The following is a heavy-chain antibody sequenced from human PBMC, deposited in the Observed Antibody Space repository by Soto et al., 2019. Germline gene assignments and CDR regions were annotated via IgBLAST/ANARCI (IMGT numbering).Heavy chain of an antibody. Sequence: PSETLSLTCTVSGGSISSYYWSWIRQPPGKGLEWIGYIYYSGSTNYNPSLKSRVTISVDTSKNQFSLKLSSVTAADTAVYYCARDRVVRGVRVMDVWGQGPTVTVYS. CDR3: ARDRVVRGVRVMDV. V-gene: IGHV4-59*01. CDR1: GGSISSYY. J-gene: IGHJ6*02. CDR2: IYYSGST. D-gene: IGHD3-10*01.